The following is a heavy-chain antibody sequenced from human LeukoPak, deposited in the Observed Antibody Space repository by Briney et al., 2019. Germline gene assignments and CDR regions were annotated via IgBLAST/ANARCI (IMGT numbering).Heavy chain of an antibody. Sequence: PGGSLRLSCAASGFTFSSYGMHWVRQAPGKGLEWVAFIRYDGSNKYYADSVKSRFTISRDNSKNTLYLQMNSLRAEDTAVYYCAKDVAGYSSSWYGDWFDPWGQGTLVTVSS. CDR2: IRYDGSNK. D-gene: IGHD6-13*01. CDR3: AKDVAGYSSSWYGDWFDP. CDR1: GFTFSSYG. J-gene: IGHJ5*02. V-gene: IGHV3-30*02.